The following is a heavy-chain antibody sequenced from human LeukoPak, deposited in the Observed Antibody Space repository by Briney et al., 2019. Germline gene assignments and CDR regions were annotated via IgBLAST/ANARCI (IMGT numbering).Heavy chain of an antibody. CDR3: AKVSLSDSSSYYFDY. D-gene: IGHD6-6*01. CDR1: GFTFSSYA. CDR2: ISGSGGST. Sequence: GGSLRLSCAASGFTFSSYAMSWVRQAPGKGLEWVSAISGSGGSTYYADSVKGRFTISRDNSKNTLYLQMNSLRAEDTAVYYCAKVSLSDSSSYYFDYWGQGTLVTVSS. J-gene: IGHJ4*02. V-gene: IGHV3-23*01.